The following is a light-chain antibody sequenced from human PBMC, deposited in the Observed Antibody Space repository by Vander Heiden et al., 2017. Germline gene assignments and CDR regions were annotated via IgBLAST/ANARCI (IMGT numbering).Light chain of an antibody. Sequence: SALTQPRSVSGSPGQSVTISCTGTSSDVGGYNLVSWYQQPPGKAPKLMFDDVAQRPAGVPDRFSGSKCGNTASLTISGLQAEDEADYYCCSYAGSYVYVFGTGTTVTVL. J-gene: IGLJ1*01. V-gene: IGLV2-11*01. CDR3: CSYAGSYVYV. CDR2: DVA. CDR1: SSDVGGYNL.